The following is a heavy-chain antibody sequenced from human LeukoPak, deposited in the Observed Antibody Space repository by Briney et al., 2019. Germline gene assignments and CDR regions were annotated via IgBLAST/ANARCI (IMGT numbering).Heavy chain of an antibody. V-gene: IGHV1-69*02. CDR2: IIPILGIA. CDR1: GGTFSSYT. Sequence: ASVKVSCKAAGGTFSSYTISWLRQAPGQGLEWMGRIIPILGIANYAQKFQGRVTITADKSTSTAYMELSSLRSEDTAVYYCARGYDFWSGQEDYGMDVWGQGTTVTVSS. J-gene: IGHJ6*02. CDR3: ARGYDFWSGQEDYGMDV. D-gene: IGHD3-3*01.